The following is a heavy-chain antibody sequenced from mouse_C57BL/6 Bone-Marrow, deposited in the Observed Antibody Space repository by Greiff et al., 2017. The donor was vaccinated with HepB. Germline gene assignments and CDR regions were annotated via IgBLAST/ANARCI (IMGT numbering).Heavy chain of an antibody. CDR3: ARHYGSSFYWYFDV. Sequence: VQLQQSGSELRSPGSSVKLSCKDFDSEVFPIAYMSWVRQKRGHGFEWIGGILPSIGRTIYGEKFEDKATLDADTLSNTAYLELNSLTSEDSAIYYCARHYGSSFYWYFDVWGTGTTVTVSS. CDR2: ILPSIGRT. D-gene: IGHD1-1*01. J-gene: IGHJ1*03. CDR1: DSEVFPIAY. V-gene: IGHV15-2*01.